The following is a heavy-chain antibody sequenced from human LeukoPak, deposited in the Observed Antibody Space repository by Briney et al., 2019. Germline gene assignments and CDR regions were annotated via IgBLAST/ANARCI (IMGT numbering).Heavy chain of an antibody. J-gene: IGHJ4*02. V-gene: IGHV4-59*01. Sequence: SETLSLTCTVSGGSISSYYWSWFRQFPGKGLEWIGYIYYSGSTNYDPSLKSRVTISVDTSKNQFSLKLRSVTAADTAVYYCARHHYGTGSGQDFWGQGTLATVSS. CDR1: GGSISSYY. D-gene: IGHD3-10*01. CDR2: IYYSGST. CDR3: ARHHYGTGSGQDF.